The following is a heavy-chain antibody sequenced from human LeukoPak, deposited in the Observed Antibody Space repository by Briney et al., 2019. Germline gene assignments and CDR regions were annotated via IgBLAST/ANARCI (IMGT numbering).Heavy chain of an antibody. D-gene: IGHD3-10*01. J-gene: IGHJ4*02. CDR3: TLGSY. Sequence: GASVKVSCKASGYTFISYAMNWVRQAPGQGLEWMGWINTNTGNPSYARDFTGRFVFSLDTSVNSAFLQINNLKAEDTAFYYCTLGSYWGQGTLVTVSS. CDR1: GYTFISYA. V-gene: IGHV7-4-1*02. CDR2: INTNTGNP.